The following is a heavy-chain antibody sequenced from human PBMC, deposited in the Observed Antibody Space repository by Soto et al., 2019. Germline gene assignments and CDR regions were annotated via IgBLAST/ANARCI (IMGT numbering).Heavy chain of an antibody. CDR3: ARPDSSSWAAPFGS. V-gene: IGHV1-3*01. CDR1: GYTFTAFA. CDR2: INVGNGDT. J-gene: IGHJ4*02. D-gene: IGHD6-13*01. Sequence: ASVKVSCKTSGYTFTAFAVHWVRQASGQRLEWMGWINVGNGDTKSSQNLQGRVTITRDTSASTVYMELSSLRSEDTAVYYCARPDSSSWAAPFGSWGQGTLVTVSS.